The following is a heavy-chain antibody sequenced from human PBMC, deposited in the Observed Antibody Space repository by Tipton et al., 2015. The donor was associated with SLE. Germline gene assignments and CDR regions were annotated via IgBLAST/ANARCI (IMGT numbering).Heavy chain of an antibody. CDR2: IYYSGST. V-gene: IGHV4-59*08. J-gene: IGHJ4*02. Sequence: TLSLTCTVSGGSISSYYWSWIRQPPGKGLEWIGYIYYSGSTSYNPSLKSRVTISVDTSKNQFSLKLSSVTAADTAVYYCARHQGYSSSWSFDYWGQGTLVTVSS. D-gene: IGHD6-13*01. CDR3: ARHQGYSSSWSFDY. CDR1: GGSISSYY.